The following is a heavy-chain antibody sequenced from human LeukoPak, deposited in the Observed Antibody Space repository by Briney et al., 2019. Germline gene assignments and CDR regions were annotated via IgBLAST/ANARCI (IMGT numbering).Heavy chain of an antibody. V-gene: IGHV3-74*01. Sequence: GGSLRLSCAASGNYWMHWVRQAPGKGLVWVSHINSDGSWTSYADSVKGRFTISKDNAKNTVYVQMNSLRDEDTAVYYCAKDQRWESPHYLDSWGQGTLVTVSS. CDR2: INSDGSWT. J-gene: IGHJ4*02. CDR3: AKDQRWESPHYLDS. D-gene: IGHD1-26*01. CDR1: GNYW.